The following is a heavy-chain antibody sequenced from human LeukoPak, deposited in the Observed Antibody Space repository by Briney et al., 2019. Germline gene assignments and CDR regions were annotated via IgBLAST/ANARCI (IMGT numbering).Heavy chain of an antibody. D-gene: IGHD3-22*01. J-gene: IGHJ1*01. V-gene: IGHV4-30-2*01. CDR3: ARSSGRNAEYFQH. CDR2: IYHSGST. CDR1: GGSISSGGYS. Sequence: PSQTLSLTCAVSGGSISSGGYSWSWIRQPPGKGLEWIGYIYHSGSTYYNPSLKSRVTISVDRSKNQFSLKLSSVTAADTVVYYCARSSGRNAEYFQHWGQGTLVTVSS.